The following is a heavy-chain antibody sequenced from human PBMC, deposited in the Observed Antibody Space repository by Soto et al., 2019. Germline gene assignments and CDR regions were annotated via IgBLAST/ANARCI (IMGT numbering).Heavy chain of an antibody. V-gene: IGHV3-33*01. CDR2: IWYDGSNK. D-gene: IGHD3-9*01. Sequence: PGGSLRLSCAASGFTFSSYGMHWVRQAPGEGLEWVAVIWYDGSNKYYADSVKGRFTISRDNSKNTLYLQMNSLRAEDTAVYYCASSYYDILTGSGSLYGMDVWGQGTTVTVSS. CDR3: ASSYYDILTGSGSLYGMDV. J-gene: IGHJ6*02. CDR1: GFTFSSYG.